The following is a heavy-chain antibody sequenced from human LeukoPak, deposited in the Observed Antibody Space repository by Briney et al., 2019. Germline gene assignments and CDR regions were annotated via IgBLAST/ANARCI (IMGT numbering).Heavy chain of an antibody. CDR2: INPSGGST. CDR1: GYTFTSSY. Sequence: GASVKVSCKASGYTFTSSYMHWVRQAPGQGLEWMGIINPSGGSTTYAQKFQGRLTMTRDTSTSTVYMELSSLRSEDTAVYYCATEAGKWGLDAFDIWGQGTMVTVSS. V-gene: IGHV1-46*01. CDR3: ATEAGKWGLDAFDI. D-gene: IGHD1-26*01. J-gene: IGHJ3*02.